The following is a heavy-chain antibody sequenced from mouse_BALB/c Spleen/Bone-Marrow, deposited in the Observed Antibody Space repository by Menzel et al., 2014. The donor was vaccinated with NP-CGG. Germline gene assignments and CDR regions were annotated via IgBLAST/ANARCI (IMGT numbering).Heavy chain of an antibody. J-gene: IGHJ3*01. Sequence: VQLQQSGPELVKPGALVKISCKASGYTFTSYDIYWVKQRPGQGLEWIGWIYPGDGSSKYNEKFKGKATLTADKSSSTAYMQLSRLTSETSAVSFCACSGDRSGYGFAYWGQGTLVTVSA. CDR3: ACSGDRSGYGFAY. CDR2: IYPGDGSS. V-gene: IGHV1S56*01. CDR1: GYTFTSYD. D-gene: IGHD3-2*01.